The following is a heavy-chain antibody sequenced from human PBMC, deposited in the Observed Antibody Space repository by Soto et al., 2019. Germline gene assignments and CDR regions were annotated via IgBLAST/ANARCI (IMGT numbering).Heavy chain of an antibody. CDR2: VSKDGSVK. D-gene: IGHD3-10*01. V-gene: IGHV3-30-3*01. CDR1: GFTFSXXX. J-gene: IGHJ4*02. Sequence: SLRLSCAASGFTFSXXXXXXVRQAPGKGLEWVAVVSKDGSVKNWIESVKGRFTLSRDNSKNPVYLEMNSLRPEDTGVYYCVRSRSGGVADSFDLWGQGTXVTVSS. CDR3: VRSRSGGVADSFDL.